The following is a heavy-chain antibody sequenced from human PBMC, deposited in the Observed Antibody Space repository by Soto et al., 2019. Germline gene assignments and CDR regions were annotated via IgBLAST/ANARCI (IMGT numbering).Heavy chain of an antibody. CDR2: SKNKADSYTT. Sequence: EVQLVESGGGLVQPGGSLRLSCAASGFTFSDHYMDWVRQAPGKGLEWVGRSKNKADSYTTEYAASVKGRFTISRDGSTDSLFLQMNGLKTAVPAVYYCTVWGSGNDFGAAWGQGILVTVSS. CDR1: GFTFSDHY. J-gene: IGHJ4*02. V-gene: IGHV3-72*01. D-gene: IGHD3-10*01. CDR3: TVWGSGNDFGAA.